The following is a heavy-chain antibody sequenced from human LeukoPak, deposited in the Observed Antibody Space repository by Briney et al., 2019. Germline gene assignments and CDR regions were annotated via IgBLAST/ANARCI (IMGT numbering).Heavy chain of an antibody. CDR3: ATYIQRPPGMDV. CDR1: GLTFSVYG. J-gene: IGHJ6*02. Sequence: PGGSLRLSCSVSGLTFSVYGVIWVRQAPEKRLEWVAVTADADDVIQYADSVKGRFTISTDNSKNTVYLQMNSLRAEDTALYFCATYIQRPPGMDVWGQGTTVTVSS. D-gene: IGHD2-15*01. CDR2: TADADDVI. V-gene: IGHV3-23*01.